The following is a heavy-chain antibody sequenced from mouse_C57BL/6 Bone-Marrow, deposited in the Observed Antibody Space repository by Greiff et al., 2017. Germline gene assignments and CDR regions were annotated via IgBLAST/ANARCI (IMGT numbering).Heavy chain of an antibody. CDR2: INPSNGGT. Sequence: VKLQQPGTELVKPGASVKLSCKASGYTFTSYWMHWVKQRPGQGLEWIGNINPSNGGTNYNEKFKSKATLTVDKSSSTAYMQLSSLTSEDSAVYYCARSGTTVVAEYYYAMDYWGQGTSVTVSS. D-gene: IGHD1-1*01. J-gene: IGHJ4*01. CDR1: GYTFTSYW. V-gene: IGHV1-53*01. CDR3: ARSGTTVVAEYYYAMDY.